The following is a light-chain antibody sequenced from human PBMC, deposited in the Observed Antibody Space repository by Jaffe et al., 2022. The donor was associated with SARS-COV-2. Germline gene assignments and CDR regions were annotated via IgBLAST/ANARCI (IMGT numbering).Light chain of an antibody. V-gene: IGKV3-20*01. CDR3: HQYGSSPAT. CDR2: NTF. Sequence: EVVLTQSPGTLSLSPGETATLSCRASQTVLNDYLAWFQRKPGQAPRLLFMNTFTRATDIPDRFSSRGSGADFTLVINGLEPEDFAIYYCHQYGSSPATFGQGTTVEIK. J-gene: IGKJ1*01. CDR1: QTVLNDY.